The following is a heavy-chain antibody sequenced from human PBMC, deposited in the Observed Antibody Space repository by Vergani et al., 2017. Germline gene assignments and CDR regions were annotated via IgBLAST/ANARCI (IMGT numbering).Heavy chain of an antibody. Sequence: QVQLQESGPGLVKPSQTLSLTCTVSGCSFSSAGYYWSWIRQPPGKGLEWIGYIYYSGSTNYNPSLKSRVTISVDTSKNQFSLKLSSVTAADTAVYYCARDLGYYDILTGYYPSGWFDPWGQGTLVTVSS. CDR1: GCSFSSAGYY. V-gene: IGHV4-61*08. J-gene: IGHJ5*02. CDR2: IYYSGST. D-gene: IGHD3-9*01. CDR3: ARDLGYYDILTGYYPSGWFDP.